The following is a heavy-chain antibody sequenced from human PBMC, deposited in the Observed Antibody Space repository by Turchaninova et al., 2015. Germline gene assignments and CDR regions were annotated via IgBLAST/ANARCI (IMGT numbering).Heavy chain of an antibody. V-gene: IGHV4-30-4*01. CDR2: ISYTGNT. CDR3: ARHVIVTATMLGSWTPDYYYYYGMDV. J-gene: IGHJ6*02. D-gene: IGHD2-2*01. CDR1: GGSISSGAYY. Sequence: QVQLQESGPGLVKPSQTLSLTCSVSGGSISSGAYYWSWIRQPPGHGLEWIGYISYTGNTYSNPSPRGRFPVSLDTSKTQYPRHLRSPTAADTAVYYCARHVIVTATMLGSWTPDYYYYYGMDVWGQGTTITVSS.